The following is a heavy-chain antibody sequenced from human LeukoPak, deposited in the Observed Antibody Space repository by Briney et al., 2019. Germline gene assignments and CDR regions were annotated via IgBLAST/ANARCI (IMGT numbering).Heavy chain of an antibody. V-gene: IGHV1-2*02. CDR3: ARGVSRRDGLMYDFDY. CDR2: INPNSGGT. CDR1: GYTFTGYY. D-gene: IGHD5-24*01. Sequence: EASVKVSCKASGYTFTGYYMHWVRPAPGQGLEWMGWINPNSGGTNYAQKFQGRVTMTRDTSISTAYMELSRLRSDDTAVYYCARGVSRRDGLMYDFDYWGQGTLVTVSS. J-gene: IGHJ4*02.